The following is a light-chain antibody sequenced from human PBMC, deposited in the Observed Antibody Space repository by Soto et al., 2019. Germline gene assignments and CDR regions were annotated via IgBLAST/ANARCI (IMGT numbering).Light chain of an antibody. V-gene: IGLV2-14*01. CDR3: SSYTTTSTLL. CDR2: EVR. Sequence: QSVLTQPASVSGSLGQSITISCTGSNRDIGAYNLVFWYQQYPDTAPKLIIYEVRNRPSGVSYRFTGSRSGNTASLTISALQADDESTFYCSSYTTTSTLLFGGGTKVTVL. J-gene: IGLJ3*02. CDR1: NRDIGAYNL.